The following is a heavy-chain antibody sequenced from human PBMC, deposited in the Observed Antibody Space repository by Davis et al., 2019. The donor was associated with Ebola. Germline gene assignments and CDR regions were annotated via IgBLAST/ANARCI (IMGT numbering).Heavy chain of an antibody. D-gene: IGHD6-6*01. J-gene: IGHJ4*02. Sequence: GGSLRLSCAASGFSFSSYWLSWVRQAPGKGLEWVAVISYDGSNKYYADSVKGRFTISRDNSKNTLYLQMNSLRTEDTAVYYCARVAARRWGYFDYWGQGTLVTVSS. V-gene: IGHV3-30*14. CDR3: ARVAARRWGYFDY. CDR1: GFSFSSYW. CDR2: ISYDGSNK.